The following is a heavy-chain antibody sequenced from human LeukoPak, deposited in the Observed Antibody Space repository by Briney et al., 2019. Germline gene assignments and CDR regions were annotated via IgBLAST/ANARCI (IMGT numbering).Heavy chain of an antibody. D-gene: IGHD6-19*01. CDR1: GYTFTTYY. Sequence: ASVKVSCKASGYTFTTYYMHWVRQAPGQGLEWMGIINPSGGSTTYAQKFQGRVTMTRDTSTSTVYMELSSLRSEDTAVFYCARGGSLAAAPHRYYFDYWGQGTPVTVSS. CDR3: ARGGSLAAAPHRYYFDY. CDR2: INPSGGST. J-gene: IGHJ4*02. V-gene: IGHV1-46*01.